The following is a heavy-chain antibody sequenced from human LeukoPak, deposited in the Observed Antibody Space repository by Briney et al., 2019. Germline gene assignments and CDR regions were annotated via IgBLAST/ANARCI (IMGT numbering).Heavy chain of an antibody. J-gene: IGHJ4*02. CDR2: ISAYNGNT. V-gene: IGHV1-18*01. CDR3: ARDPVLNDDYGDSLSFDY. D-gene: IGHD4-17*01. CDR1: GYTFTGYG. Sequence: ASVKVSCKASGYTFTGYGISWVRQAPGQGLEWMGWISAYNGNTNYAQKLQGRVTMTTDTSTSTAYMELRSLRSDDTAVYYCARDPVLNDDYGDSLSFDYWGQGTLVTVSS.